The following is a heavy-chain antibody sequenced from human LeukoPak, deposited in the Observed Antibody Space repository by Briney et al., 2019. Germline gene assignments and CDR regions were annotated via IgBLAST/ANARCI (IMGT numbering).Heavy chain of an antibody. CDR2: IYSSGSA. J-gene: IGHJ4*02. CDR1: GGSINSNNYY. V-gene: IGHV4-39*01. CDR3: QSRYLEWLLEY. D-gene: IGHD3-3*01. Sequence: SETLSFTCTVSGGSINSNNYYWGWIRQPPGKGLEWIGSIYSSGSAYYNPSLKSRVTISVDTSKNQFSLRLSSVTAADTAVYYCQSRYLEWLLEYWGQGTLVTVSS.